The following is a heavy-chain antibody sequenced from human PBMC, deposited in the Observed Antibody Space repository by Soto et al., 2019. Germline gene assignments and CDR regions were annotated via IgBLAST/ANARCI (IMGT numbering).Heavy chain of an antibody. V-gene: IGHV1-8*01. D-gene: IGHD3-16*02. Sequence: ASVKVSCKASGYTFTSYDINWVRQATGQGLEWMGWMNPNSGNTGYAQKFQGRVTMTRNTSISTAYMELSSLRSEDTAVYYCARGSPEIGYDYIRGSYRYTPLGYYMDVWGKGTTVTVSS. CDR3: ARGSPEIGYDYIRGSYRYTPLGYYMDV. CDR2: MNPNSGNT. J-gene: IGHJ6*03. CDR1: GYTFTSYD.